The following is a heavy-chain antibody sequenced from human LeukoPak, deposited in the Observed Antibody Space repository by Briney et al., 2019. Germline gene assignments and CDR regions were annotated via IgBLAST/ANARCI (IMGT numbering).Heavy chain of an antibody. CDR1: GYTFTSYY. V-gene: IGHV1-46*01. J-gene: IGHJ4*02. Sequence: ASVKVSCKASGYTFTSYYMHWVRQAPGQGLEWMGIINPSGGSTSYAQKFQGRVTMTRDTSTSIVYMELSSLRAEDTAVYYCARAHYVWGSYRSYFLGYWGQGTLVTVSS. CDR2: INPSGGST. CDR3: ARAHYVWGSYRSYFLGY. D-gene: IGHD3-16*02.